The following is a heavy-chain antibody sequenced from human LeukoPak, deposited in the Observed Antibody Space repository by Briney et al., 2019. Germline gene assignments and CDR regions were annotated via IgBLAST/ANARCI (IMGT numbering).Heavy chain of an antibody. Sequence: SETQSLPCPVSGGSISNYYYWTWIRPPPGKGLEWIGYVYYTGSTNFNPSLKSRVTMSLDTSRNQFSLKLTSLTAADTAVYYCARGAMATTPFSDYWGQGTLVTVSS. CDR2: VYYTGST. CDR1: GGSISNYY. V-gene: IGHV4-59*01. D-gene: IGHD5-24*01. J-gene: IGHJ4*02. CDR3: ARGAMATTPFSDY.